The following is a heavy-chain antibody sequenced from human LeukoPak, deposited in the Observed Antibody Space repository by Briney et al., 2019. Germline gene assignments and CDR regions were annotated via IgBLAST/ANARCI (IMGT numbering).Heavy chain of an antibody. V-gene: IGHV4-59*01. J-gene: IGHJ4*02. CDR1: GGSISSYY. D-gene: IGHD6-19*01. CDR3: ARDSGPRFDY. Sequence: KPSETLSLTCTVSGGSISSYYWSWIRQPPGKRLEWIGYIYYSGSANYNPSLKSRVTISVDTSKNLFSLKVSSVTAADTAVYYCARDSGPRFDYWGQGTLVTVSS. CDR2: IYYSGSA.